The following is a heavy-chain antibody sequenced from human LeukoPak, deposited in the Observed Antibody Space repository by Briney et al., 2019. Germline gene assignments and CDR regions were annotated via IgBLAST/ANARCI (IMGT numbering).Heavy chain of an antibody. V-gene: IGHV3-21*01. J-gene: IGHJ5*02. CDR3: ARGYIAAAQGNWFDP. Sequence: GGSLRLSCAASGFTFSSYSMNWVRQAPGKGLEWVSSISSSSSYIYYAGSVKGRFTISRDNAKNSLYLQMNSLRAEDTAVYYCARGYIAAAQGNWFDPWGQGTLVTVSS. CDR1: GFTFSSYS. CDR2: ISSSSSYI. D-gene: IGHD6-13*01.